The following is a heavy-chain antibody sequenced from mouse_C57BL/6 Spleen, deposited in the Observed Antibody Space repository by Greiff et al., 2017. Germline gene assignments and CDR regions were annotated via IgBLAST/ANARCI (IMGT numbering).Heavy chain of an antibody. D-gene: IGHD3-3*01. J-gene: IGHJ2*01. CDR3: AREGPYYFDY. CDR2: IKPGSGGT. Sequence: VQGVESGAELVRPGTSVKVSCKASGYAFTNYLIEWVKQRPGQGLEWIGVIKPGSGGTYYNEKFKGKATLTADKFSSTAYMQLSSLTSEDSAVYFCAREGPYYFDYWGQGTTLTVSS. CDR1: GYAFTNYL. V-gene: IGHV1-54*01.